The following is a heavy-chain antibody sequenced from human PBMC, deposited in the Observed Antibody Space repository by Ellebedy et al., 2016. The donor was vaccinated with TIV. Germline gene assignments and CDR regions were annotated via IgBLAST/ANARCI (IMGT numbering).Heavy chain of an antibody. CDR1: GFTFSDYW. D-gene: IGHD4-11*01. J-gene: IGHJ5*02. CDR3: ARYHYRTFDP. Sequence: PGGSLRLSCAASGFTFSDYWMSRVRQAPGKGLEWVANIKQAGSEKWYVDSVKGRFTISRDNAKNSLYLQMDSLTDEDTAVYYCARYHYRTFDPWGQGTLVTVSS. CDR2: IKQAGSEK. V-gene: IGHV3-7*01.